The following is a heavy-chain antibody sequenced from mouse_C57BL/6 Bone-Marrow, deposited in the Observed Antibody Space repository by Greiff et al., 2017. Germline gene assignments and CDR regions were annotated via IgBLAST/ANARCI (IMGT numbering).Heavy chain of an antibody. CDR1: GFTFSSYA. J-gene: IGHJ2*01. CDR2: ISDGGSYT. V-gene: IGHV5-4*03. D-gene: IGHD1-1*01. Sequence: EVKVVESGGGLVKPGGSLKLSCAASGFTFSSYAMSWVRQTPEKRLEWVATISDGGSYTYYPDNVKGRFTISRDNAKNNLYLQMSHLKSEDTAMYYCAVVAFDYWGQGTTLTVSS. CDR3: AVVAFDY.